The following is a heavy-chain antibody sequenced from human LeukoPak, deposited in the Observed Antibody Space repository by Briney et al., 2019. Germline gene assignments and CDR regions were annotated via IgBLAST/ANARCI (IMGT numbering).Heavy chain of an antibody. Sequence: GGSLRLSCAASEFTFSSYWMHWVRQAPGKGLVWVSRINPDGRTISYADSVKDRFTISRDNAKNTLYLQMNSLRAEDTAVYYCARLPAYRSSTSCYYDYWGQGTLVTVSS. J-gene: IGHJ4*02. CDR3: ARLPAYRSSTSCYYDY. CDR1: EFTFSSYW. CDR2: INPDGRTI. V-gene: IGHV3-74*01. D-gene: IGHD2-2*01.